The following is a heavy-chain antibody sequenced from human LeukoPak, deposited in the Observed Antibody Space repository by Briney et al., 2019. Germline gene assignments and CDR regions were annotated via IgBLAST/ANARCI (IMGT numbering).Heavy chain of an antibody. CDR3: FGSGSYSN. J-gene: IGHJ4*02. V-gene: IGHV3-7*01. Sequence: PGGSLRLSCAASGFTFSNSWINWVRQALWKGLEWVANIKPDGSQTYYLDSVKGRFTVSRDNAKHSAYLQMNSLRAEDTAVYYCFGSGSYSNWDQGTLVTVSS. CDR1: GFTFSNSW. D-gene: IGHD3-10*01. CDR2: IKPDGSQT.